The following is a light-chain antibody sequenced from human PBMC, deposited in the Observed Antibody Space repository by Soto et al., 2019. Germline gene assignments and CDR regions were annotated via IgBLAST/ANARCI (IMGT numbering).Light chain of an antibody. CDR3: QQLHTYPLT. V-gene: IGKV1-9*01. Sequence: DIHLTHAPSFLSASVGDRVTITCRASQAINNYLARYQQKPGGPPKLLIYAASTLRGVTSRFSGDGSGTEFTLTIRRLQPEDFATYFCQQLHTYPLTFGGGTKVDIK. CDR1: QAINNY. J-gene: IGKJ4*01. CDR2: AAS.